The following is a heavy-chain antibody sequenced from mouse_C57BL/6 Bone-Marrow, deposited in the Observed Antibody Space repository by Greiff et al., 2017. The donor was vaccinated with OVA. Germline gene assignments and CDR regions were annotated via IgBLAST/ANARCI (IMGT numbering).Heavy chain of an antibody. Sequence: VQLQESGAELARPGASVKLSCKASGYTFTSYGISWVKQRTGQGLEWIGEIYPRSGNTYYNEKFKGKATLTADKSSSTAYMGLRSLTSEDSAVDFCAGVCKSSFAYWGQGTLVTVSA. CDR3: AGVCKSSFAY. CDR1: GYTFTSYG. J-gene: IGHJ3*01. V-gene: IGHV1-81*01. CDR2: IYPRSGNT.